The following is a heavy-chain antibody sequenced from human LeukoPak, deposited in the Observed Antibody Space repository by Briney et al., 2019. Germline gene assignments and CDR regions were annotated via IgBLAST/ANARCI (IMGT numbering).Heavy chain of an antibody. Sequence: GGSLRLSCAASGFTFSSYSMNWVRQAPGKGLEWVSSISSSSNYIYYADSVKGRFTISRDNAKNSLYLQMNSLRAEDTAVYYCARDSGNAYYYAMDVWGQGTTVTVSS. CDR1: GFTFSSYS. V-gene: IGHV3-21*01. D-gene: IGHD1-26*01. J-gene: IGHJ6*02. CDR3: ARDSGNAYYYAMDV. CDR2: ISSSSNYI.